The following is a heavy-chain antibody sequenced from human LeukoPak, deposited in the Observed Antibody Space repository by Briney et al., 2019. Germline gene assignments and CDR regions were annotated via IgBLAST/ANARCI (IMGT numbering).Heavy chain of an antibody. CDR2: ISSGGDTF. D-gene: IGHD3-16*01. J-gene: IGHJ4*02. CDR1: GFVFSDYY. CDR3: ARGDGVYDYVWGRSY. Sequence: GGSLRLSCAASGFVFSDYYMVWIRQAPGKGLEWIAYISSGGDTFFYAGSVKGRFTISRDNSGDSLYLQMNSLRAEDTAVYYCARGDGVYDYVWGRSYWGQGTLVTVSS. V-gene: IGHV3-11*01.